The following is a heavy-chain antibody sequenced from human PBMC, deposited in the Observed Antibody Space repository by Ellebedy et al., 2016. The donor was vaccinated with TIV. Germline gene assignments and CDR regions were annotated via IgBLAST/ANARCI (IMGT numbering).Heavy chain of an antibody. CDR3: ARQDVQQLPPRD. Sequence: MPSETLSLTCTVSGGSISSYYWSWIRQPPGKGLEWIGYIYYSGSTNYNRSIKSRITISVDTSKNQFSLKLSSVTAADTAVYYCARQDVQQLPPRDWGQGTLFTVSS. J-gene: IGHJ4*02. CDR2: IYYSGST. CDR1: GGSISSYY. D-gene: IGHD6-13*01. V-gene: IGHV4-59*08.